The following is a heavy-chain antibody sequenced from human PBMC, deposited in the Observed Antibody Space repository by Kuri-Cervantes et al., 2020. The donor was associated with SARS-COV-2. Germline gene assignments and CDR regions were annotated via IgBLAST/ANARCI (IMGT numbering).Heavy chain of an antibody. J-gene: IGHJ5*02. V-gene: IGHV4-38-2*02. CDR2: IYHSGST. D-gene: IGHD2-15*01. CDR1: GGSFSGYY. Sequence: SETLSLTCAVYGGSFSGYYWGWIRQPPGKGLEWIGSIYHSGSTYYNPPLKSRVTISVDTSKNQFSLKLSSVTAADTAVYYCARDGSAVGDCSGGSCYGENWFDPWGQGTLVTVSS. CDR3: ARDGSAVGDCSGGSCYGENWFDP.